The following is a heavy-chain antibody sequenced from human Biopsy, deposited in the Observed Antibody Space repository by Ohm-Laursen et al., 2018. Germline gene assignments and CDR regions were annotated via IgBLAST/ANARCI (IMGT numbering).Heavy chain of an antibody. CDR2: ISSSSSPI. CDR1: GFIFSTYS. CDR3: ARGSDSDY. Sequence: SLRLPCAASGFIFSTYSMNWVRQAPGKGLEWVSYISSSSSPIYYADSVKGRFTISRDNAKNSLSLQMNSLRAEDTAVYYCARGSDSDYWGQGTLVTVSS. J-gene: IGHJ4*02. V-gene: IGHV3-48*01.